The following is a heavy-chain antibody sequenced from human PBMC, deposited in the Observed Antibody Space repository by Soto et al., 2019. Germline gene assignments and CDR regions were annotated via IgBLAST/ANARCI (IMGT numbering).Heavy chain of an antibody. CDR2: IIPIFGTA. D-gene: IGHD2-2*01. V-gene: IGHV1-69*13. CDR1: GGTFSSYA. CDR3: ASGEGDCSSTSCYYYYYYYGMDV. Sequence: SVKVSCKASGGTFSSYAISWVRQAPGQGLEWMGGIIPIFGTANYAQKFQGRVTITADESTSTAYMELSSLRSEDTAVYYCASGEGDCSSTSCYYYYYYYGMDVWGQGTTVTVSS. J-gene: IGHJ6*02.